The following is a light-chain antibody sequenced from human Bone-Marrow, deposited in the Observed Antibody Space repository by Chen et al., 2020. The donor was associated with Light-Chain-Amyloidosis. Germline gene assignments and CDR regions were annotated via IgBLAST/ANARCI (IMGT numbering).Light chain of an antibody. CDR1: SSDVGGYNY. J-gene: IGLJ2*01. CDR2: DVT. V-gene: IGLV2-14*03. CDR3: SSFTRNNALI. Sequence: QPALTQPASVSGSPRQSITISCPGTSSDVGGYNYVSWYQQHPGKAPKLIIYDVTYRPSGVSKRFSGSKSGNTASLTISGLQAEDEADYYCSSFTRNNALIFGGGTKLTVL.